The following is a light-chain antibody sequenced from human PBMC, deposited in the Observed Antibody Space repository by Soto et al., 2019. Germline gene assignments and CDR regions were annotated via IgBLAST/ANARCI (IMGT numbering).Light chain of an antibody. J-gene: IGLJ2*01. CDR3: RSYTSSRRVV. CDR1: SSDVGGYNY. V-gene: IGLV2-14*01. Sequence: QSALTQPASVSGSPGQSITISCTGTSSDVGGYNYVSWYQQHPGKAPKLMIYDVSNRPSGVSNRFSGSKSGNTASLTISGLQAEDEADYYCRSYTSSRRVVFGGGTKLTVL. CDR2: DVS.